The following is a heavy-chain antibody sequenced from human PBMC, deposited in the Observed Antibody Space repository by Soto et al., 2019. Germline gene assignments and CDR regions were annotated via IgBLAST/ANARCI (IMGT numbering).Heavy chain of an antibody. CDR3: ASGIGGVVSNTPYGMDV. CDR1: GGTFSSYA. Sequence: SVKVSCKASGGTFSSYAISWVRQAPGQGLEWMGGIIPIFGTANYAQKFQGRVTITADESTSTAYMELSSLRSEDTAVYYCASGIGGVVSNTPYGMDVWGQGTTVTVSS. J-gene: IGHJ6*02. CDR2: IIPIFGTA. V-gene: IGHV1-69*13. D-gene: IGHD2-8*02.